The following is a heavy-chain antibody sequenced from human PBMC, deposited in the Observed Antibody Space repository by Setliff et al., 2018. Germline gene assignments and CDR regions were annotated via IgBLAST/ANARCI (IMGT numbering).Heavy chain of an antibody. CDR1: GYRFSTYG. CDR2: VSDNNGNT. J-gene: IGHJ4*02. D-gene: IGHD3-22*01. Sequence: ASVKVSCKASGYRFSTYGISWVRQAPGQGLEWMAWVSDNNGNTNYAKSFQGRVTMNTDTSTNTASMELGSLRSDDTAMYYCARDADYYDSAENPIVDYWGQGTLVTVSS. CDR3: ARDADYYDSAENPIVDY. V-gene: IGHV1-18*01.